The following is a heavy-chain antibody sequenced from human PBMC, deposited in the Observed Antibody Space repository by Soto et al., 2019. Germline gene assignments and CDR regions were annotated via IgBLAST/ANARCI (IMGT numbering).Heavy chain of an antibody. CDR1: GFTFSSYG. CDR2: ISYDGSNK. V-gene: IGHV3-30*18. CDR3: AKDLLVGPIVGATLGLGY. D-gene: IGHD1-26*01. Sequence: GGSLRLSCAASGFTFSSYGMHWVRQAPGKGLEWVAVISYDGSNKYYADSVKGRFTISRDNSKNTLYLQMNSLRAEDTALYYCAKDLLVGPIVGATLGLGYWGQGTLVTVSS. J-gene: IGHJ4*02.